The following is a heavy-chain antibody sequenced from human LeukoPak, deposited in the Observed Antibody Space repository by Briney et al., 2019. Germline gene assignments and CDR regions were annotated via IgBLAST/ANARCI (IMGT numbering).Heavy chain of an antibody. CDR3: AKAPTNPAYYYYGMDV. Sequence: PGGSLRLSCAASGFTFSSYAMSWVRQAPGKGLEWVSAISGSGGSTYYADSVKGRFTISRDNSKNTLHLQMNSLRAEDTAVYYCAKAPTNPAYYYYGMDVWGQGTTVTVSS. D-gene: IGHD1-14*01. CDR2: ISGSGGST. V-gene: IGHV3-23*01. CDR1: GFTFSSYA. J-gene: IGHJ6*02.